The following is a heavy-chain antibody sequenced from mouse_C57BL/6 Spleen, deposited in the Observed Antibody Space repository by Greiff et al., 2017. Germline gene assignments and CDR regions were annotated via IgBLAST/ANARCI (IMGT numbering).Heavy chain of an antibody. CDR1: GFSLTSYA. V-gene: IGHV2-9-1*01. CDR2: IWTGGGT. CDR3: ARDDYDHWYFDV. D-gene: IGHD2-4*01. Sequence: VKVVESGPGLVAPSQSLSITCTVSGFSLTSYAISWVRQPPGKGLEWLGVIWTGGGTNYNSALKSRLSISKDNSKSQVFLKMNSLRTDDTARYYCARDDYDHWYFDVWGTGTTVTVST. J-gene: IGHJ1*03.